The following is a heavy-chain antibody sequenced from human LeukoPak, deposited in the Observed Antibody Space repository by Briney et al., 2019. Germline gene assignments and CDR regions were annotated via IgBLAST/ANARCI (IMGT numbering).Heavy chain of an antibody. CDR2: IIPIFGAA. CDR1: GGTFSSYA. D-gene: IGHD3-10*01. V-gene: IGHV1-69*13. J-gene: IGHJ6*03. CDR3: ARARLGPGGITMVRGAKSRRSYYMDV. Sequence: GASVKVSCKASGGTFSSYAISWVRQAPGQGLEWMGGIIPIFGAANYAQKFQGRVTITADESTSTAYMELSSLRSEDTAVYYCARARLGPGGITMVRGAKSRRSYYMDVWGKGTTVTVSS.